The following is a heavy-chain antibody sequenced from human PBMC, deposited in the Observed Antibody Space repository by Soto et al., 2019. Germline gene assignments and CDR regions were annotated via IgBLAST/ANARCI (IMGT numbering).Heavy chain of an antibody. V-gene: IGHV3-30*03. J-gene: IGHJ6*02. Sequence: GGSLRLSCAASGFTFSSYGMHWVRQAPGKGLEWVAVISYDGSNKYYADSVKGRFTISRDNSKNTLYLQMNSLRAEDTAVYYCASSRYYDFWNRYYYGMDVWGQGTTVTVSS. D-gene: IGHD3-3*01. CDR3: ASSRYYDFWNRYYYGMDV. CDR1: GFTFSSYG. CDR2: ISYDGSNK.